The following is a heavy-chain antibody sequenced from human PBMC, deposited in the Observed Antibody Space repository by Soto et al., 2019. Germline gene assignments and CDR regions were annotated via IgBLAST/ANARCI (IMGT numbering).Heavy chain of an antibody. CDR3: ARDLVPGYTGFSDY. J-gene: IGHJ4*02. CDR1: GYTFIRYG. V-gene: IGHV1-18*01. D-gene: IGHD5-12*01. CDR2: ISAYNGNT. Sequence: ASVKVSCKASGYTFIRYGITWVRQAPGQGLEWMGWISAYNGNTNFAQKLQGRVSLTTDTSSTTAYMELRSLTSDDTAVYYCARDLVPGYTGFSDYWGQGTLVTVSS.